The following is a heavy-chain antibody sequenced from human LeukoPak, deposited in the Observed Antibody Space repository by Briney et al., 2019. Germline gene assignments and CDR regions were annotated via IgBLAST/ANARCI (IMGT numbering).Heavy chain of an antibody. CDR2: IYHSGST. D-gene: IGHD1-26*01. CDR3: ARDQGGSYINPFIGIDY. Sequence: PSETLSLTCAVSGGSISSSNWWSWVRQPPGKGLEWIGEIYHSGSTNYNPSLKSRVTISVDKSKNQFSLKLSSVTAADTAVYYCARDQGGSYINPFIGIDYWGQGTLVTVSS. CDR1: GGSISSSNW. J-gene: IGHJ4*02. V-gene: IGHV4-4*02.